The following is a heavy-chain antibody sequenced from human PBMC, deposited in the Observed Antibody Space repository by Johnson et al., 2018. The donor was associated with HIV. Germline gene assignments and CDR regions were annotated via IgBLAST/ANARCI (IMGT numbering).Heavy chain of an antibody. CDR2: ISWNSDTI. V-gene: IGHV3-9*01. J-gene: IGHJ3*01. CDR1: GFMLNSHG. CDR3: ARDLTWEMQDTVDL. Sequence: VQLVESGGGLVQPGRSLRLSCAASGFMLNSHGMHWVRQVSKKGLEWVAGISWNSDTIGYADSVKGRFTISRDNAKNSLYLQMKSLRLEDTALYFCARDLTWEMQDTVDLWGQGTMVTVSS. D-gene: IGHD1-26*01.